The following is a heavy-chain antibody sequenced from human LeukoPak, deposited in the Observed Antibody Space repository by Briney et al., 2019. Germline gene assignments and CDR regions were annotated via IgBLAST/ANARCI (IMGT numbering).Heavy chain of an antibody. CDR3: VRAYSSGWYGSGALDI. V-gene: IGHV4-59*01. CDR1: GGSISSYY. D-gene: IGHD6-19*01. Sequence: PSETLSLTCNVSGGSISSYYWSWIRQPPGKGLEWIGYIYYSGSTNYNPSLMSRVTISVDTSKNQFSLKLSSVTAADTAVYYCVRAYSSGWYGSGALDIWGQGTMVTVPS. CDR2: IYYSGST. J-gene: IGHJ3*02.